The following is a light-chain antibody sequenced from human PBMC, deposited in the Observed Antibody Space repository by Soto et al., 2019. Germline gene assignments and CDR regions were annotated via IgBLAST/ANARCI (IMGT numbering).Light chain of an antibody. V-gene: IGKV3-15*01. CDR2: GAS. CDR3: QQYNNWPPKVT. CDR1: QSVSSN. J-gene: IGKJ3*01. Sequence: EIVMTQSPATLSVSPGERATLSCRASQSVSSNLAWYQQKPGQAPRLLIYGASTSATGIPARFSGSGSGTEFTLTISSLQSEDCAVYYCQQYNNWPPKVTFGPGTKVDIK.